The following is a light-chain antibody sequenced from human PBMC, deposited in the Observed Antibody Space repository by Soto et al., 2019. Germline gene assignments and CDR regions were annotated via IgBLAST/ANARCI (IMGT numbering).Light chain of an antibody. CDR2: WAS. CDR3: QQYYSSPWT. J-gene: IGKJ1*01. V-gene: IGKV4-1*01. CDR1: QSVLFTSKNKNQ. Sequence: DIVMTQSPDSLAVSLGERATINCKSSQSVLFTSKNKNQLAWYQQKSGQPPKLLMYWASTRESGVPDRFSGSGSGTDFTLTISSLQAEDVAVYYCQQYYSSPWTFGQGTKVEIK.